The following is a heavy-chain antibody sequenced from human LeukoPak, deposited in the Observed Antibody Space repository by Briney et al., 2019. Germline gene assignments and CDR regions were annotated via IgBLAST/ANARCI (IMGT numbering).Heavy chain of an antibody. CDR2: IYPGDSDT. V-gene: IGHV5-51*01. Sequence: GESLKISCKGSGYSFTSYWIGWVRQMPGKGLEWMGIIYPGDSDTRYSPSCQGQVTIPADKSISTAYLQWSSLKALDTAMYYCARLKPPYCSSTSCYAGPFDYWGQGTLVTVSS. CDR1: GYSFTSYW. D-gene: IGHD2-2*01. CDR3: ARLKPPYCSSTSCYAGPFDY. J-gene: IGHJ4*02.